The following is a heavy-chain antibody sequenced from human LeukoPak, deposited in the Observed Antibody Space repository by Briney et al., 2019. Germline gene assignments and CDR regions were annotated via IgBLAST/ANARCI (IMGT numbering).Heavy chain of an antibody. V-gene: IGHV3-15*01. Sequence: GGSLRLSCAASGFTFSNAWMSWVRQAPGKGLEWVGRIKSKADGGTTDYAAPVKGRFSISRDDSRNMLYLQMGSLRAEDMAVYYCARGTPYSSGWYATYWGQGTLVTVSS. CDR2: IKSKADGGTT. J-gene: IGHJ4*02. CDR1: GFTFSNAW. D-gene: IGHD6-19*01. CDR3: ARGTPYSSGWYATY.